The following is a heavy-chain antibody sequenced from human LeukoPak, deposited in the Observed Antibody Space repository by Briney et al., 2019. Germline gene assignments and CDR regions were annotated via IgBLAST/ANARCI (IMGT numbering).Heavy chain of an antibody. V-gene: IGHV3-23*01. CDR1: AFTFSNFA. CDR2: ISADGDDT. Sequence: GGSLRLSCAASAFTFSNFAMTWVRQAPEKGLEWVSSISADGDDTYYADSVKGRFTISRDNSKNTLYLQMNSLRAEDTAVYYCAKVSAGYCTNGVCYTGSYFDYWGQGTLVTVSS. D-gene: IGHD2-8*01. CDR3: AKVSAGYCTNGVCYTGSYFDY. J-gene: IGHJ4*02.